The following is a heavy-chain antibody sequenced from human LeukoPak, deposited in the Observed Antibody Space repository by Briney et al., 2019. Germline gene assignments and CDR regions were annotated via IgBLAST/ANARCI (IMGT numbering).Heavy chain of an antibody. CDR1: GDSINSLDL. CDR2: MYLSGTT. CDR3: AGLVGRYSSGLYYYYFDY. D-gene: IGHD3-22*01. J-gene: IGHJ4*02. V-gene: IGHV4-4*02. Sequence: SGTLSLTCTVSGDSINSLDLWSWVRQPPGKGLGWIGEMYLSGTTHSNPSVKSRVTISIDKSKNQFFLNLSSVTAADTAVYYCAGLVGRYSSGLYYYYFDYWGQGTLVTVSS.